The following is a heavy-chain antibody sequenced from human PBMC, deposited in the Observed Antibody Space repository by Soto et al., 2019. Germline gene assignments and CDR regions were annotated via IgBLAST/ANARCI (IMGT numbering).Heavy chain of an antibody. Sequence: GASVKVSCKASGGTFSSYAISWVRQAPGQGLEWMGGIIPIFGTANYAQKFQGRVTITADESTSTAYMELSSLRSEDTAVYYCARTTYNWFDPWGQGTLVTVSA. V-gene: IGHV1-69*13. CDR3: ARTTYNWFDP. J-gene: IGHJ5*02. D-gene: IGHD1-1*01. CDR1: GGTFSSYA. CDR2: IIPIFGTA.